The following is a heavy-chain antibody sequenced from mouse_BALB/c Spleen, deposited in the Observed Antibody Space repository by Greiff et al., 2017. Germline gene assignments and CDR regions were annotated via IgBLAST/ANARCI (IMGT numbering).Heavy chain of an antibody. V-gene: IGHV1-37*01. CDR1: GYSFTGYF. CDR2: INPYNGDT. Sequence: EVKLMESGPELVKPGASVKISCKASGYSFTGYFMNWVKQSHGKSLEWIGRINPYNGDTFYNQKFKGKATLTVDKSSSTAHMELLSLTSEDSAVYYCGRPFPYYAMDYWGQGTSVTVSS. CDR3: GRPFPYYAMDY. J-gene: IGHJ4*01.